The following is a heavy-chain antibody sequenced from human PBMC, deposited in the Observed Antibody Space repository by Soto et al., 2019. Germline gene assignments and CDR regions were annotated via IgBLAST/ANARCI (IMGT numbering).Heavy chain of an antibody. CDR2: IDPSDSYT. J-gene: IGHJ6*02. D-gene: IGHD6-19*01. Sequence: PGESLKISCKGSGYSFTSYWTSWVRQMPGKGLEWMGTIDPSDSYTNYNPSFQGHVTISADKSISTAYLQWSSLKASDTAMFYCARPVAVTRNFYYYGMDVWGQGTAVTVSS. CDR3: ARPVAVTRNFYYYGMDV. V-gene: IGHV5-10-1*01. CDR1: GYSFTSYW.